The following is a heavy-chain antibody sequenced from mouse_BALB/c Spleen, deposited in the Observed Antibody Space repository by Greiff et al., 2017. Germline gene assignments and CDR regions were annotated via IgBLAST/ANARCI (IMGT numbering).Heavy chain of an antibody. CDR2: IYPGDGDT. J-gene: IGHJ4*01. D-gene: IGHD1-1*01. Sequence: QVHVKQSGAELVRPGSSVKISCKASGYAFSSYWMNWVKQRPGQGLEWIGQIYPGDGDTNYNGKFKGKATLTADKSSSTAYMQLSSLTSEDSAVYFCARSGFITTVGNSMDYWGQGTSVTVSS. CDR1: GYAFSSYW. V-gene: IGHV1-80*01. CDR3: ARSGFITTVGNSMDY.